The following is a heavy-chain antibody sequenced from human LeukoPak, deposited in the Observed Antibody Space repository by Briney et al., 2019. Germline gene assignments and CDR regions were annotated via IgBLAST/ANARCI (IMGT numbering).Heavy chain of an antibody. CDR2: ISAYNGNT. V-gene: IGHV1-18*01. Sequence: ASVKVSCMASGYTFTSYGISWVRQAPGQGLEWMGWISAYNGNTNYAQKLQGRVTMTTDTSTSTAYMELRSLRSDDTAVYYCAREGFTPHSLPMDVWGKGTTVTVSS. CDR3: AREGFTPHSLPMDV. J-gene: IGHJ6*03. CDR1: GYTFTSYG. D-gene: IGHD5/OR15-5a*01.